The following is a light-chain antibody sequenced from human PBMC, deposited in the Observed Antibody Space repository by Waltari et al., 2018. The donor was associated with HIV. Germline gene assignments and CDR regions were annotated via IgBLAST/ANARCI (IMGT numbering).Light chain of an antibody. Sequence: QSVLTQPPSASGTPGQRVTISCSGRRSNIGSNSVSWYQQLPGTAPKLLIYSNSKRRTGVPDRFSGSKSGTSASLAISGLQSEDEAEYYCAAWDDNLNALFGGGTKLTVL. CDR3: AAWDDNLNAL. J-gene: IGLJ2*01. CDR2: SNS. V-gene: IGLV1-44*01. CDR1: RSNIGSNS.